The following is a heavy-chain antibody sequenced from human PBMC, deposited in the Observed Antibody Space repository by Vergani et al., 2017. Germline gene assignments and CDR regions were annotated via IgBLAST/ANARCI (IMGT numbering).Heavy chain of an antibody. CDR1: GYTFTSYY. CDR3: AREGAYYDFWSGGPLDY. J-gene: IGHJ4*02. D-gene: IGHD3-3*01. Sequence: QVQLVQSGAEVKKPGASVKVSCKASGYTFTSYYMHWVRQAPGQGLEWMGIINPSGGSTNYAQKLQGRVTMTTDTSTSTAYMELRSLRSDDTAVYYCAREGAYYDFWSGGPLDYWGQGTLVTVSS. V-gene: IGHV1-46*01. CDR2: INPSGGST.